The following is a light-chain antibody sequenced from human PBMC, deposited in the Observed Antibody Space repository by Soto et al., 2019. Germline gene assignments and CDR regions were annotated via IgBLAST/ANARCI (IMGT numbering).Light chain of an antibody. J-gene: IGKJ3*01. CDR3: QQYYSTPPT. Sequence: DIVMTQSPDSLAVSLGERATINCKSSQSVLYSSNNKNYLAWYQQKQGQPPKLLIYWASTRESVVPDRFSGSGSGTDFTLTISSLQAEDGAVYYCQQYYSTPPTFGPGTKVDI. CDR1: QSVLYSSNNKNY. CDR2: WAS. V-gene: IGKV4-1*01.